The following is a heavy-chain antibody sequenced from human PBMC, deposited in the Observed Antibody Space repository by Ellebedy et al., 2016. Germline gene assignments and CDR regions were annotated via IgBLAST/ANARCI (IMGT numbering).Heavy chain of an antibody. CDR2: IVSSGREA. Sequence: GGSLRLXXAASGFTFSSYAMTWIRQAPGKGLEWVATIVSSGREAYYADPLKGRFTISRDNAMNSVYLQMNSLSVEDTAVYYCTRDGSEWSRDYWGQGTLVTVSS. D-gene: IGHD3-3*01. V-gene: IGHV3-21*06. CDR1: GFTFSSYA. J-gene: IGHJ4*02. CDR3: TRDGSEWSRDY.